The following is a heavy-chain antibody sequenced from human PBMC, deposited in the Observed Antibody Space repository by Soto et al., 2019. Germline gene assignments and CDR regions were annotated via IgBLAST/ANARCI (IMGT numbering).Heavy chain of an antibody. Sequence: AGTLSLTCVVSSYSISSGFFWAWIRQPPGKGLEWVGSIYHTGYTHYNPSLRIQVSMSVDTSKNHFSLRLTYLTAADTAVYFCARDTNSLDLWGQGILVTVTS. J-gene: IGHJ5*02. CDR3: ARDTNSLDL. CDR1: SYSISSGFF. D-gene: IGHD2-8*01. V-gene: IGHV4-38-2*02. CDR2: IYHTGYT.